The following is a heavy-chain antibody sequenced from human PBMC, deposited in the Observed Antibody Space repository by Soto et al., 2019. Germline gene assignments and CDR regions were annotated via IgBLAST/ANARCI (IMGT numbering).Heavy chain of an antibody. D-gene: IGHD3-3*01. V-gene: IGHV3-49*03. CDR3: TRDVPAFTMFGVVNNYYGMDV. CDR1: GFTFGDYA. CDR2: IRSKAYGGTT. Sequence: GGSLRLSCTASGFTFGDYAMSWFRQAPGKGLEWVGFIRSKAYGGTTEYAASVKGRFTISRDDSKSIAHLKMNSLKTEDTAVYYCTRDVPAFTMFGVVNNYYGMDVWGQGTTVTVSS. J-gene: IGHJ6*02.